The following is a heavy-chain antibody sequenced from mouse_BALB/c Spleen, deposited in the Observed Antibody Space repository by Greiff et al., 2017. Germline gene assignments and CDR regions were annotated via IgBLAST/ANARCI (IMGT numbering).Heavy chain of an antibody. J-gene: IGHJ3*01. CDR2: INPYNGDT. CDR3: GSHYYGSSSAWFAY. Sequence: VQLQQSGPELVKPGASVKISCKASGYSFTGYFMNWVKQSHGKSLEWIGRINPYNGDTFYNQKFKGKATLTVDKSSSTAQMELLSLTSEDSAVYYCGSHYYGSSSAWFAYWGQGTLVTVSA. V-gene: IGHV1-37*01. CDR1: GYSFTGYF. D-gene: IGHD1-1*01.